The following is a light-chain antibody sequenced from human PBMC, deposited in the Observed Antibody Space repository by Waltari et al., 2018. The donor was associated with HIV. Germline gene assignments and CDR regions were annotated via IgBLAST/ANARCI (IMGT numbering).Light chain of an antibody. CDR3: AACDDSLSGWV. J-gene: IGLJ3*02. CDR2: RNN. V-gene: IGLV1-47*01. Sequence: QSVLTQPPSASGTPGQRVTISCSGSSSNIGSNYVYWYQQLPGTTPKLLIYRNNPRPSGVPDRFSGSQSGTSASLAISGLRSEDEAEYYCAACDDSLSGWVFGGGTKLTVL. CDR1: SSNIGSNY.